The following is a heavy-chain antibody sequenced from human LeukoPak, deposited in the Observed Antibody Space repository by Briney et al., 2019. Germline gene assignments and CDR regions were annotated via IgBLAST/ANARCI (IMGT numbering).Heavy chain of an antibody. CDR3: ARVEDKIAAAGKNYYYMDV. CDR1: GGSFSSYY. D-gene: IGHD6-13*01. CDR2: INHSGST. V-gene: IGHV4-34*01. J-gene: IGHJ6*03. Sequence: SETLSLTCAVYGGSFSSYYWSWIRQPPGKGLEWIGEINHSGSTNYNPSLKSRVTISVDTSKNQFSLQLNSVTPEDTAVYYCARVEDKIAAAGKNYYYMDVWGKGTTVTVSS.